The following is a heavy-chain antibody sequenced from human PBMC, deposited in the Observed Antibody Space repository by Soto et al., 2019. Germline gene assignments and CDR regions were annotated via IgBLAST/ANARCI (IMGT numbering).Heavy chain of an antibody. J-gene: IGHJ3*02. V-gene: IGHV4-34*01. Sequence: QVQLQQWGAGLLKPSETLSLTCAVYGGFVPSGSYYWSLIRQPPGKGLEWIGEMSHSVGTHFNPSLKIPVTISVDMSKNPFTLKFSSVTAADAALDSLARVELGTATTVVDACDIWSPGTMVTVSS. CDR2: MSHSVGT. CDR1: GGFVPSGSYY. D-gene: IGHD1-1*01. CDR3: ARVELGTATTVVDACDI.